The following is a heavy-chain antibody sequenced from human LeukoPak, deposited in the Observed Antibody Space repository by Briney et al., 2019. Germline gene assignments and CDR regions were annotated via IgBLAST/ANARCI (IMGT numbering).Heavy chain of an antibody. D-gene: IGHD3-3*01. V-gene: IGHV3-23*01. Sequence: GGSLRLSCAASGFTFSNYAMSWVRQAPGKGLEWVSAISGSGGSTYYADSVKGRFTISRDNSKNTLYLQMNSLRAEDTAVYYCAKDTIFGVVTDLFDYWGQGTLVTVSS. CDR1: GFTFSNYA. CDR3: AKDTIFGVVTDLFDY. CDR2: ISGSGGST. J-gene: IGHJ4*02.